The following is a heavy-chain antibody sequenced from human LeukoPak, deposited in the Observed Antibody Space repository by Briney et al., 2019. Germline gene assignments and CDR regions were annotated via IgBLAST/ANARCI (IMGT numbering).Heavy chain of an antibody. Sequence: GGSLRLSCAASGFTFNSYWMNWVRQAPGKGLQWVANINQDGSQGYYVDSVKGRFTISRDNAKNSLYLQINSLRAEDTAVYYCARDNSRNDLEYWGQGTLVTVSS. CDR3: ARDNSRNDLEY. D-gene: IGHD1-1*01. J-gene: IGHJ4*02. CDR1: GFTFNSYW. CDR2: INQDGSQG. V-gene: IGHV3-7*04.